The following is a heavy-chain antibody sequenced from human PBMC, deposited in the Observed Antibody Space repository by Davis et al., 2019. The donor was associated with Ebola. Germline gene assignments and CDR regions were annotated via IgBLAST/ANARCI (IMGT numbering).Heavy chain of an antibody. CDR3: ARNGFARNWFDP. CDR2: IYYSGST. Sequence: PSETLSLTCTVSGGSVSSGSYYWSWIRQPPGKGLEWIGYIYYSGSTNYNPSLKSRVTISVDTSKNQFSLKLSSVTAADTAVYYCARNGFARNWFDPWGQGTLVTVSS. CDR1: GGSVSSGSYY. D-gene: IGHD3-16*01. V-gene: IGHV4-61*01. J-gene: IGHJ5*02.